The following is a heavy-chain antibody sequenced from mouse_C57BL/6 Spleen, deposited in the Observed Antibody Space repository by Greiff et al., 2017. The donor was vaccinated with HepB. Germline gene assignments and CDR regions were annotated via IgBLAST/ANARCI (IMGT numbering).Heavy chain of an antibody. CDR3: ARSHYYGSSYYWYFDV. D-gene: IGHD1-1*01. J-gene: IGHJ1*03. CDR1: GYSITSDY. CDR2: ISYSGST. Sequence: EVKLVESGPGLAKPSQSLSLTCSVTGYSITSDYWNWIRKFPGNKLEYMGYISYSGSTYYNPSLKSRISITRDTSKNQYYLQLNSVTTEDTATYYCARSHYYGSSYYWYFDVWGTGTTVTVSS. V-gene: IGHV3-8*01.